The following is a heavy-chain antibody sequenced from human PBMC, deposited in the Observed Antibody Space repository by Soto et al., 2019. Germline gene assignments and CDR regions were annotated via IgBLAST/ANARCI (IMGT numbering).Heavy chain of an antibody. CDR1: GGTFSSYA. V-gene: IGHV1-69*13. CDR3: ARGPIVVVITSAFDI. D-gene: IGHD3-22*01. CDR2: IIPIFGTA. Sequence: SVKVSCKASGGTFSSYAISWVRQAPGQGLEWMGGIIPIFGTANYAQKFQGRVTITADESTSTAYMELSSLRSEDTAVYYCARGPIVVVITSAFDIWGHGTMVTVSS. J-gene: IGHJ3*02.